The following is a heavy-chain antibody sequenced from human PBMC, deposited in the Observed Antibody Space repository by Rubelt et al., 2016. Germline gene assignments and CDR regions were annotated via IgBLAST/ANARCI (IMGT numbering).Heavy chain of an antibody. Sequence: QVQLQESGPGLVKPSETLSLTCTVSGGSINSYYWSWIRQPPGKGLEWIGYIYYTGSTTYNPSPKSRVAISVDTSKNQFSRKRNSVTAADTAVYYCAGSTSGLGRGAINVWGQGTTVTVSS. D-gene: IGHD2-2*02. CDR3: AGSTSGLGRGAINV. CDR2: IYYTGST. V-gene: IGHV4-59*01. CDR1: GGSINSYY. J-gene: IGHJ6*02.